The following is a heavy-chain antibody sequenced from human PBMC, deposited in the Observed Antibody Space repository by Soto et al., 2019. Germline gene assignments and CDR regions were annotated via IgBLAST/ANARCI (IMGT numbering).Heavy chain of an antibody. CDR2: ISGSDGKT. CDR3: ARWSYLDY. D-gene: IGHD2-15*01. J-gene: IGHJ4*02. Sequence: PGGSLRLSCAASGFSFSSYAMSWVRQAPGKGLEWVSTISGSDGKTLYADSVKGRFSISRDTSDNMLYLQMNSLRDDDTAVYYWARWSYLDYWGQGARVTVSS. CDR1: GFSFSSYA. V-gene: IGHV3-23*01.